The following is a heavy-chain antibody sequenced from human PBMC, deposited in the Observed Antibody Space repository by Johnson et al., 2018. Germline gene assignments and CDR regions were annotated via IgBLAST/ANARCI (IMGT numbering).Heavy chain of an antibody. V-gene: IGHV4-59*01. CDR1: GGSISSYW. CDR3: ARGGEYFQD. J-gene: IGHJ1*01. D-gene: IGHD6-25*01. CDR2: VYHSGST. Sequence: QVQLQESGPGLVKPSETLSLTCTVSGGSISSYWWSWIRQPPGKGLEYIGYVYHSGSTIYNPSLESRVTLSIDTSKNQFSLKLRSVTAADPAMYYCARGGEYFQDWGQGTLVTVSS.